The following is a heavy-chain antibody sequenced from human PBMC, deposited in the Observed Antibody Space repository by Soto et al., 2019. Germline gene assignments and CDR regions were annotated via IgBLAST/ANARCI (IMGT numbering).Heavy chain of an antibody. CDR3: AREGTYKNYYYYGMDV. CDR1: GGSISSGGYS. V-gene: IGHV4-61*08. Sequence: PSETLSLSCAVSGGSISSGGYSWSWIRQPPGKGLEWIGYISYSGSTNYNPSLKSRVTISVDTSKNQFSLKLSSVTAADTAVYYCAREGTYKNYYYYGMDVWGQGTTVTVSS. CDR2: ISYSGST. J-gene: IGHJ6*02. D-gene: IGHD1-1*01.